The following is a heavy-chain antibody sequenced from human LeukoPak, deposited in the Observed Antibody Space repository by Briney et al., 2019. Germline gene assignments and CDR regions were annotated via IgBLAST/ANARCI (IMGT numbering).Heavy chain of an antibody. J-gene: IGHJ4*02. CDR3: AKGTAGDDY. V-gene: IGHV3-23*01. CDR1: GFTFSSYW. CDR2: ISGSGGST. D-gene: IGHD3-16*01. Sequence: GGSLRLSCAASGFTFSSYWMHWVRQAPGKGLEWVSAISGSGGSTYYADSVKGRFTISRDNSKNMLYLQMNSLRAEDTAVYYCAKGTAGDDYWGQGTLVTVSS.